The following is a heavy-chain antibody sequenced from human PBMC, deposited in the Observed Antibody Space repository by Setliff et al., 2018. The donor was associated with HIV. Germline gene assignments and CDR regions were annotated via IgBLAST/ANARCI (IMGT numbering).Heavy chain of an antibody. CDR2: FDPEDGQR. J-gene: IGHJ6*02. D-gene: IGHD1-26*01. Sequence: ASVKVSCKVSGYTLSELSRHWVRQGPGKGLEWRGGFDPEDGQRIYAQKFQGRVTMTEDTSTDTAYMELSSLSFEDAAVYYCATTGPYSGSLYGMDVWGQGTTVTVSS. CDR1: GYTLSELS. V-gene: IGHV1-24*01. CDR3: ATTGPYSGSLYGMDV.